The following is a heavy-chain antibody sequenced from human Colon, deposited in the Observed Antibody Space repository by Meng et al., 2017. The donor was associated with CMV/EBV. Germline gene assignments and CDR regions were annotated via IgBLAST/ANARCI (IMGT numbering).Heavy chain of an antibody. CDR1: GFTFSSYS. J-gene: IGHJ3*02. CDR3: RSSRYCSSTSCYTGTSDAFDI. D-gene: IGHD2-2*02. V-gene: IGHV3-74*01. Sequence: GESLKISCAASGFTFSSYSMNWVRQAPGKGLEWVSRINSDGSSTSYADSVKGRFTISRDNAKNTLYLQMNSLRAEDTAVYYCRSSRYCSSTSCYTGTSDAFDIWGQGTMVTVSS. CDR2: INSDGSST.